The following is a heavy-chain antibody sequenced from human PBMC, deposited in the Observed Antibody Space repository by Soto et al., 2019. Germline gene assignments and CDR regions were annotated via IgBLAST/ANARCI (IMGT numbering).Heavy chain of an antibody. CDR3: ARVKITIFGVVILPNWFDP. CDR1: GYTFTSYG. V-gene: IGHV1-18*01. CDR2: ISAYNGNT. J-gene: IGHJ5*02. D-gene: IGHD3-3*01. Sequence: QVQLVQSGAEVKKRGASVKVSCKASGYTFTSYGISWVREAPGQGLEWMGWISAYNGNTNYAQKLQGRVTMTTDTSTSTAYMELRSLRSDDTAVYYCARVKITIFGVVILPNWFDPWGQGTLVTVSS.